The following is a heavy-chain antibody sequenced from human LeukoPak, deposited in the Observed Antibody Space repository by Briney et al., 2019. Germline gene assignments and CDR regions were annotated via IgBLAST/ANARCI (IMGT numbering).Heavy chain of an antibody. D-gene: IGHD4-23*01. V-gene: IGHV5-51*01. CDR2: IYPGDSNT. J-gene: IGHJ3*01. Sequence: GEPLNISCKGSGYIFTIYWIAWVRQMPGKGLEWMGIIYPGDSNTRYSPSFQCQVTISADKSISTAYLQWSSLKASDTAVYYCARLDYGSNLRGDAFDVWGQGTMVTVSS. CDR3: ARLDYGSNLRGDAFDV. CDR1: GYIFTIYW.